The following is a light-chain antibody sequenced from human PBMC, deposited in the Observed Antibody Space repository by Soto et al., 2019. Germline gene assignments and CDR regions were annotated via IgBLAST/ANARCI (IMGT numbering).Light chain of an antibody. CDR1: QDISNY. CDR3: QKYNSAPYT. Sequence: DIQMTQSPSSLSASVGDRVTITCRASQDISNYLAWYQQKPGKVPKLLIYAASGLQSGVPPRFSGSRAGTDFTLTISSLQPEDFATYYCQKYNSAPYTFGQGTKLDIK. CDR2: AAS. J-gene: IGKJ2*01. V-gene: IGKV1-27*01.